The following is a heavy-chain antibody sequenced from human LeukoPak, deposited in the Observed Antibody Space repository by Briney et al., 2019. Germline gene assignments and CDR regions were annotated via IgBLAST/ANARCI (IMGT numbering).Heavy chain of an antibody. D-gene: IGHD6-19*01. J-gene: IGHJ4*02. V-gene: IGHV3-9*01. CDR1: GFTFDDYG. CDR2: ISWNSCSI. CDR3: SKDRRAVAGTGGLDY. Sequence: GGSLRLSCAASGFTFDDYGMSWVRQAPGKGLAWVSGISWNSCSIDYADSVKGRFTISRDHAKNSLYLQMNSLRAEDPPLYYCSKDRRAVAGTGGLDYWGEGTLVTVS.